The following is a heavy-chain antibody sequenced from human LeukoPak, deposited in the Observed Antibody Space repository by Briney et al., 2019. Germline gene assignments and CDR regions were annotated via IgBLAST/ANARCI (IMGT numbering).Heavy chain of an antibody. J-gene: IGHJ3*02. Sequence: ASVKVSCKASGYTFTSYGISWVRQAPGQGLELMGWISAYNGNTNYAQKLQGRVTMTTQTSTSTAYMEMRSLRSDDTAVYYCASDRAVVVTTANDPFDIWGQGTLVTVSS. D-gene: IGHD2-2*01. V-gene: IGHV1-18*01. CDR3: ASDRAVVVTTANDPFDI. CDR2: ISAYNGNT. CDR1: GYTFTSYG.